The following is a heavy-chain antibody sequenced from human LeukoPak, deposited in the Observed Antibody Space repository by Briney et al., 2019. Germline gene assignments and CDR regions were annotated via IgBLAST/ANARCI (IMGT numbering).Heavy chain of an antibody. V-gene: IGHV1-2*02. CDR3: ARDYYYDSSGYAPFDY. CDR2: INPNSGGT. J-gene: IGHJ4*02. CDR1: GYTFTGYY. D-gene: IGHD3-22*01. Sequence: ASVKVSCKASGYTFTGYYMHWVRQAPGQELEWMGWINPNSGGTNYAQKFQGRVTMTRDTSISTAYMELSRLRSDDTAVYYCARDYYYDSSGYAPFDYWGQGTLVTVSS.